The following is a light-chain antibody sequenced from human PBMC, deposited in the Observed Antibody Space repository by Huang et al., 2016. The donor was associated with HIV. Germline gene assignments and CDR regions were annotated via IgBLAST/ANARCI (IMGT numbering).Light chain of an antibody. J-gene: IGKJ1*01. CDR1: QSISSY. CDR3: QQSYSTPRT. CDR2: AAS. V-gene: IGKV1-39*01. Sequence: DIQMTQSPSSLSASVGDRVTITCRASQSISSYLNWYQQKPGKAPKVRIYAASNLQSGVPSRFSGSGSGTDFTLTISSLQPEDFATYYCQQSYSTPRTFGQGTKVEIK.